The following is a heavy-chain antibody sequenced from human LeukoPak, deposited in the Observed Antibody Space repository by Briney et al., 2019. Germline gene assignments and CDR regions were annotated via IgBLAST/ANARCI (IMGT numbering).Heavy chain of an antibody. Sequence: GGSLRLSCAASGFTFSSYAMPWVRQAPGKGLEWVAVISYDGSNKHYADSVKGRFTISRDNSKNTRYLQMNSLRAEDTAVYYCARELVFCSSTSCSSGGMDVWGQGTTVTVSS. CDR2: ISYDGSNK. V-gene: IGHV3-30-3*01. D-gene: IGHD2-2*01. J-gene: IGHJ6*02. CDR3: ARELVFCSSTSCSSGGMDV. CDR1: GFTFSSYA.